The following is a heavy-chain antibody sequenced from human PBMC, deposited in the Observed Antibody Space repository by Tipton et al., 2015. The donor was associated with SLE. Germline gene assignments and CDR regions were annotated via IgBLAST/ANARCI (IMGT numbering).Heavy chain of an antibody. CDR2: IYHSGST. V-gene: IGHV4-38-2*01. Sequence: GLVKPSETLSLTCAVSGYSISSGYYWGWIRQPPGKGLEWIGSIYHSGSTYYNPSLKSRVTISVDTSKNQFSLKLSSVTAADTAVYYCARSPLGSSGWSKMGDYWGQGTLVTVSS. J-gene: IGHJ4*02. CDR3: ARSPLGSSGWSKMGDY. CDR1: GYSISSGYY. D-gene: IGHD6-19*01.